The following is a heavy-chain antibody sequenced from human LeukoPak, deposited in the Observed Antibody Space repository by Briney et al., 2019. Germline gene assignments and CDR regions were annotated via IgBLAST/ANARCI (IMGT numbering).Heavy chain of an antibody. CDR3: ARGAIALIDY. CDR2: ISSGSSTK. CDR1: GFTFNSYS. J-gene: IGHJ4*02. Sequence: GGSLRLSCAASGFTFNSYSMNWVRQAPGKGLEWVSYISSGSSTKYYADSVKGRFTISRDNAKNSLYLQMNSLRAEDTAVYYCARGAIALIDYWGQGTLVTVSS. D-gene: IGHD2/OR15-2a*01. V-gene: IGHV3-48*04.